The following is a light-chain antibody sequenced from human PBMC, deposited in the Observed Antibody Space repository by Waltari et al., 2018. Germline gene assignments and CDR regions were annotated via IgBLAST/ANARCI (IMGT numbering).Light chain of an antibody. J-gene: IGKJ1*01. CDR1: QTISYSSNNKNY. V-gene: IGKV4-1*01. Sequence: DIVMTQSPDSLAVSLGERATLNFKSSQTISYSSNNKNYLAWYQKKPGQPPRLLISWASSRESGVPDRFSGSGSGTDFTLTISSLQVEDVAIYYCQQYYSVPLTFGQGTKVGIK. CDR3: QQYYSVPLT. CDR2: WAS.